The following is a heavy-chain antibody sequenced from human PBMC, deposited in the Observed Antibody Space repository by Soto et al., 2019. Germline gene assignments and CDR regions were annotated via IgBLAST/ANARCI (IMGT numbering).Heavy chain of an antibody. J-gene: IGHJ3*02. D-gene: IGHD6-13*01. CDR1: GGPISSYY. V-gene: IGHV4-59*01. CDR2: IYYSGST. CDR3: ARGWVYSSSSNDAFDI. Sequence: PSETLSLTCTVSGGPISSYYWSWIRQPPGKGLEWIGYIYYSGSTNYNPSLKSRVTISVDTSKNQFSLKLSSVTAADTAVYYCARGWVYSSSSNDAFDIWGQGTMVTVSS.